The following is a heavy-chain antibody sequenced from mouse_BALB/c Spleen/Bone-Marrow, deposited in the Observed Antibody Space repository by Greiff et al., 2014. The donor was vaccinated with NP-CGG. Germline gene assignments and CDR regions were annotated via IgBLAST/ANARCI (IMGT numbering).Heavy chain of an antibody. D-gene: IGHD1-1*01. CDR3: ARDGSRLRGYFDV. CDR1: GYTFTSYW. J-gene: IGHJ1*01. CDR2: IFPGTGTT. V-gene: IGHV1S132*01. Sequence: QVQLQQSGAELVKPGASVKLSCKTSGYTFTSYWIQWVKQRPGQGLGWIGEIFPGTGTTYYNEKFKGKATLTIDTSSSTAYMQLSSLTSEDSAVYFCARDGSRLRGYFDVWGAGTTVTVSS.